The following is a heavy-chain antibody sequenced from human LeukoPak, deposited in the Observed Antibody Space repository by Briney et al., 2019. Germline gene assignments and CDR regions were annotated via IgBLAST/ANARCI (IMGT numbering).Heavy chain of an antibody. V-gene: IGHV1-18*01. CDR2: IDTYSGKT. J-gene: IGHJ5*02. CDR1: GYTYTTDG. D-gene: IGHD6-13*01. Sequence: ASVKVSCKASGYTYTTDGISWVRQAPGQGLEWMGWIDTYSGKTNYAQKFQGRVTMTSDTSTSTAYMELRSLRSDDTAVYYCARDRGIAEADSFDPWGQGALVTVSS. CDR3: ARDRGIAEADSFDP.